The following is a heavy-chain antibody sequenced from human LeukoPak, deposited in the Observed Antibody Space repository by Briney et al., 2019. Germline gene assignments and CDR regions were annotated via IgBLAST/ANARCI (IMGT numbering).Heavy chain of an antibody. V-gene: IGHV4-39*01. D-gene: IGHD3-16*01. CDR3: ARPHLTWRVEYFDP. J-gene: IGHJ5*02. CDR2: VYSTGNT. CDR1: GDSINSNSYH. Sequence: PSETLSLTCTVSGDSINSNSYHWGWIRQPPGKGLEWNGTVYSTGNTYYTPSLKSRGTISVDPSNNQFSLKLTSVTAADTAVYYCARPHLTWRVEYFDPWGQGTLVTVSS.